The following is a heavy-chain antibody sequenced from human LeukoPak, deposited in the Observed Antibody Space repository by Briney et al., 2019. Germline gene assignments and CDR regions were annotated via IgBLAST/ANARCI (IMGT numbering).Heavy chain of an antibody. CDR2: ISSNGGST. V-gene: IGHV3-64*01. Sequence: GGSLRLSCAASGFTFSSYAMHWVRQAPGKGLEYVSAISSNGGSTYYANSVKGRFTISRDNSENTLYLQMGSLRAEDMAVYYCARDRGGHFDYWGQGTLVTVSS. J-gene: IGHJ4*02. CDR1: GFTFSSYA. CDR3: ARDRGGHFDY. D-gene: IGHD3-10*01.